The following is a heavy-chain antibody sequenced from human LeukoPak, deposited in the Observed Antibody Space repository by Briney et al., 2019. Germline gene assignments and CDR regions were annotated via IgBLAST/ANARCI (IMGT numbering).Heavy chain of an antibody. Sequence: GGSLRLSCTASGFTLGSHDMHWVRQTTGEGLEWVAAIASGFRTFYAGSVKGRFTVSREDAKNSLYLQMNSLRAGDTAVYYCVREARGYHYTYFDYWGQGTLVTVSS. J-gene: IGHJ4*02. V-gene: IGHV3-13*01. CDR1: GFTLGSHD. D-gene: IGHD5-18*01. CDR3: VREARGYHYTYFDY. CDR2: IASGFRT.